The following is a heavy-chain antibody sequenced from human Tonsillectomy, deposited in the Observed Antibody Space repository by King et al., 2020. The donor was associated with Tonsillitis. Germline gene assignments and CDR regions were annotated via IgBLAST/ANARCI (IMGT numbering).Heavy chain of an antibody. CDR3: ARYVSGSFDC. V-gene: IGHV4-39*02. D-gene: IGHD1-26*01. CDR1: GGSISGGDHY. CDR2: MYHSGAT. Sequence: QLQESVPGVVKPSETLSLTCTVSGGSISGGDHYWAWIRQPPGKGLEWIGYMYHSGATFYNPSLKSRLTISGGTSENRFSLKLSSVTAADTAVYFCARYVSGSFDCWGQGALVTVSS. J-gene: IGHJ4*02.